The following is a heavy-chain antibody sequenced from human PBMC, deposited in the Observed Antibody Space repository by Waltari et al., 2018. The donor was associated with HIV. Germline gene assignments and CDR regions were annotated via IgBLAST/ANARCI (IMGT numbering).Heavy chain of an antibody. V-gene: IGHV3-74*01. J-gene: IGHJ3*02. CDR1: GFTFSSYW. D-gene: IGHD2-8*01. CDR3: ARGNGHAFDI. CDR2: IHSDGSST. Sequence: EVQLVESGGGLVQPGGSLRPSCAASGFTFSSYWMHWVRQAPGKGLVWVSRIHSDGSSTSYADSVKGRFTISRDNAKNTLYLQMNSLRAEDTAVYYCARGNGHAFDIWGQGTMVTVSS.